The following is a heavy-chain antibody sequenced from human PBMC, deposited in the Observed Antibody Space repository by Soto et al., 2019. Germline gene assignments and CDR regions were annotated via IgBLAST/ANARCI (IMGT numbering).Heavy chain of an antibody. CDR3: AGVGISSSDAFEI. J-gene: IGHJ3*02. CDR1: GGSISSGGYY. V-gene: IGHV4-31*03. Sequence: SETLSLTCTVSGGSISSGGYYWSWIRQHPEKGLEWIGYIYYTGNTYYNASLKSRVTISVDTSNNQFSLKLSCVTAAATAVYYCAGVGISSSDAFEIWGQGTTVTVSS. CDR2: IYYTGNT. D-gene: IGHD6-6*01.